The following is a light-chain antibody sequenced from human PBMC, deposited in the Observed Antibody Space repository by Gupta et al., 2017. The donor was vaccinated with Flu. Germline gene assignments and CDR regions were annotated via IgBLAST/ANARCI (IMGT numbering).Light chain of an antibody. CDR3: QQRSTWPRT. Sequence: SPGAVATLSSRARLIFSSYFAWYHQTPGQAPTLLIDDASNRATGIPARFSGAGSGTDFTLTIRSLEPEDFAVYYFQQRSTWPRTFRPGTKL. CDR2: DAS. J-gene: IGKJ3*01. CDR1: LIFSSY. V-gene: IGKV3-11*01.